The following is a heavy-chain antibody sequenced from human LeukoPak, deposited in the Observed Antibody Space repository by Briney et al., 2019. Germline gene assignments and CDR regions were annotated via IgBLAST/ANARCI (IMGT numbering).Heavy chain of an antibody. V-gene: IGHV5-51*01. J-gene: IGHJ4*02. CDR2: IYPGDSDT. D-gene: IGHD3-22*01. CDR1: GYSFTSYW. Sequence: GESLKISCQGSGYSFTSYWIGWVRQMPGKGLEWMGIIYPGDSDTRYSPSFQGQVTISADKSVSTAYLQWSSLKASDTAMYYCARPYYDSSGYYNYWGQGTLVTVSS. CDR3: ARPYYDSSGYYNY.